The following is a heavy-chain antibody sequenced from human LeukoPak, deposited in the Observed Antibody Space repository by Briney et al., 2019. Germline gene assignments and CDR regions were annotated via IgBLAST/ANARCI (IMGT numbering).Heavy chain of an antibody. CDR3: AGAGADDYGDYGWFDP. Sequence: PGGSLRLSCAASGFTLSSHSMNWVRQAPGKGLEWVSYISSSSSTIYYADSVKGRFTISRDNAKNSLYLQMNSLRAEDTAVYYCAGAGADDYGDYGWFDPWGQGTLVTVSS. D-gene: IGHD4-17*01. V-gene: IGHV3-48*01. CDR2: ISSSSSTI. J-gene: IGHJ5*02. CDR1: GFTLSSHS.